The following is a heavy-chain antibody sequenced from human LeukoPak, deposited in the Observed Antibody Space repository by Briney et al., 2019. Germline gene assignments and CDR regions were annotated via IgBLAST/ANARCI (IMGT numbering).Heavy chain of an antibody. Sequence: PSQTLSLTCTVSGGSISSGGYYWSWIRQPPGKGLEWIGYIYHSGSTYYNPSLKSRVTISVDRSKNQFSLKLSSVTAADTAVYYCARDFGQQLVPHYWGQGTLVTVSS. V-gene: IGHV4-30-2*01. CDR1: GGSISSGGYY. CDR3: ARDFGQQLVPHY. J-gene: IGHJ4*02. CDR2: IYHSGST. D-gene: IGHD6-13*01.